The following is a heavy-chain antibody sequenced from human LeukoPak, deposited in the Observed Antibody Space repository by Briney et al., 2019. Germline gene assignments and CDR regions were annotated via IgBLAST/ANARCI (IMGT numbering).Heavy chain of an antibody. CDR3: ARGGVAGTSGSFDY. V-gene: IGHV3-33*01. Sequence: GRSLRLSCAASGFTFSSYGMHWVRQAPGEGLEWVAVIWYDGSNKYYADSVKGRFTISRDNSKSTLYLQMNSLRAEDTAVYYCARGGVAGTSGSFDYWGQGTLVTVSS. J-gene: IGHJ4*02. CDR2: IWYDGSNK. D-gene: IGHD6-19*01. CDR1: GFTFSSYG.